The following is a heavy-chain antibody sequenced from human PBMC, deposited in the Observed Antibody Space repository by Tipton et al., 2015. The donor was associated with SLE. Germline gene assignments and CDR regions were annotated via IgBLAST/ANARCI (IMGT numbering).Heavy chain of an antibody. CDR1: GGSFSGYY. Sequence: TLSLTCAVYGGSFSGYYWSWIRQPPGKGLEWIGEINHSGGTNYNPSLKSRVTISVDTSKNQFSLKLSSVTAADTAVYYCARDPKTPDAFDIWGQGTMVTVSS. CDR2: INHSGGT. CDR3: ARDPKTPDAFDI. D-gene: IGHD2-15*01. V-gene: IGHV4-34*01. J-gene: IGHJ3*02.